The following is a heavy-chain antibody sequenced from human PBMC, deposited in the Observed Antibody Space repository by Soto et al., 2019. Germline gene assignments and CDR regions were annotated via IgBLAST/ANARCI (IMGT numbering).Heavy chain of an antibody. J-gene: IGHJ5*02. V-gene: IGHV1-3*01. CDR2: INAGNGNT. CDR1: GYTFTSYA. Sequence: GASVKVSCKASGYTFTSYAMHWVSQAPGRRLGWMGWINAGNGNTKYSQKLQGRVTITRDTSASTAYMELSSLRSEDTAVYYCARVVRGVISWFDPWGQGTLVPVSS. D-gene: IGHD3-10*01. CDR3: ARVVRGVISWFDP.